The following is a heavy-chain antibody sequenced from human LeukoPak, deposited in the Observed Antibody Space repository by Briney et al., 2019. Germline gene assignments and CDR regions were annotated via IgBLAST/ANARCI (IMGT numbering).Heavy chain of an antibody. CDR2: TGASGITT. Sequence: GGSLRLSCAASGFTFSTYAMSWVRQAPGKGLEWVSGTGASGITTHYAGPVKGRFTISRDNSKNTLHLQMNSLRAEDTAVYYCAKDLHCSGGSCSHYWGQGTLVTVSS. V-gene: IGHV3-23*01. CDR1: GFTFSTYA. CDR3: AKDLHCSGGSCSHY. J-gene: IGHJ4*02. D-gene: IGHD2-15*01.